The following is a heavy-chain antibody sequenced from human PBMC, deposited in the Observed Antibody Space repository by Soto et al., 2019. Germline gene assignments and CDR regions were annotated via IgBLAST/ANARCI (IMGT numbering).Heavy chain of an antibody. J-gene: IGHJ6*03. CDR3: ASYRRDYETPPPYYYYMDV. CDR2: IYYSGST. CDR1: GGSISSSSYY. D-gene: IGHD4-17*01. Sequence: SETLSLTCTVSGGSISSSSYYWGWIRQPPGKGLEWIGSIYYSGSTYYNPSLKSRVTISVDTSKNQFSLKLSSVTAADTAVYYCASYRRDYETPPPYYYYMDVWGKGTTVTVSS. V-gene: IGHV4-39*01.